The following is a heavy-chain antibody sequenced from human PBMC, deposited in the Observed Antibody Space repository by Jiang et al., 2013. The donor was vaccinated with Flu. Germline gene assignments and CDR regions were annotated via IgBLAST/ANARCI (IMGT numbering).Heavy chain of an antibody. J-gene: IGHJ4*02. CDR2: IKQDGSEK. V-gene: IGHV3-7*03. Sequence: LEWVANIKQDGSEKYYVDSVKGRFTISRDNAKNSLYLQMNSLRAEDTAVYYCARGEGDSSPDYWGQGTLVTVSS. CDR3: ARGEGDSSPDY. D-gene: IGHD3-22*01.